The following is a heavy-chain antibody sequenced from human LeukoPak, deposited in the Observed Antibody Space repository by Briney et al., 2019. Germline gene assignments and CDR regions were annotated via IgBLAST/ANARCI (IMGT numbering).Heavy chain of an antibody. CDR3: ARDRLVTAEGYFDY. Sequence: PGGSLRLSCAASGFTFSSYGMHWVRRAPGKGLEWVAVISYDGSNKYYADSVKGRFTISRDNSKNTLYLQMNSLRAEDTAVYYCARDRLVTAEGYFDYWGQGTLVTVSS. D-gene: IGHD3-9*01. CDR1: GFTFSSYG. J-gene: IGHJ4*02. CDR2: ISYDGSNK. V-gene: IGHV3-30*03.